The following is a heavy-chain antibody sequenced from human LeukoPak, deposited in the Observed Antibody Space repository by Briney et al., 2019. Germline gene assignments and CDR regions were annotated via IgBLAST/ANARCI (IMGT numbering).Heavy chain of an antibody. CDR1: GFTFSDYY. CDR2: ISSSSSTI. J-gene: IGHJ4*02. Sequence: PGGSLRLSCAASGFTFSDYYMSWIRQAPGKGLEWVSYISSSSSTIYYADSVKGRFTISRDNAKNSLYLQMNSLRAEDTAVYYCARDYYDSSGYYYFDYWGQGTLVTVSS. CDR3: ARDYYDSSGYYYFDY. D-gene: IGHD3-22*01. V-gene: IGHV3-11*01.